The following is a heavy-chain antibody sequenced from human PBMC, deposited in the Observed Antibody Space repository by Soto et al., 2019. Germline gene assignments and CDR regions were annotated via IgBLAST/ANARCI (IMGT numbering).Heavy chain of an antibody. Sequence: QVQLQQWGAGLLKPSETLSLTCAVYGGSFSGYYWSWIRQPPGKGLEWIGEINHSGSTNYNPSLKSRVTISVDTSKNQFSLKLSSVTAADTAVYYCARGLPLGYCSGGSCHLYLDPWGQGTLVTVSS. CDR1: GGSFSGYY. V-gene: IGHV4-34*01. CDR3: ARGLPLGYCSGGSCHLYLDP. CDR2: INHSGST. J-gene: IGHJ5*02. D-gene: IGHD2-15*01.